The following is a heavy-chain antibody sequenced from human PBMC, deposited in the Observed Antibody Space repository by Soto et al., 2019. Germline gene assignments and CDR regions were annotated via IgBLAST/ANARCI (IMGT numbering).Heavy chain of an antibody. D-gene: IGHD4-17*01. CDR2: ISRNGGST. CDR3: ARADYGTFDN. J-gene: IGHJ4*02. V-gene: IGHV3-64*07. CDR1: GFIFRNYN. Sequence: EVQLLESGGGLVQPGGSLRLSCSASGFIFRNYNMHWVRQAPGKGLEYVSGISRNGGSTFYADSVKGRFSISRDNSKNTLHLQMGSLRPEDMGTYYCARADYGTFDNWGQGTLVAVSS.